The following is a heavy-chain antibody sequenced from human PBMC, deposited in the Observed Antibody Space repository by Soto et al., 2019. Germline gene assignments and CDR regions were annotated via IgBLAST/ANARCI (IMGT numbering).Heavy chain of an antibody. CDR2: IYHNGST. J-gene: IGHJ4*02. Sequence: PSETLSLTCAISGGSIRGRNWWTWVRQPPGQGLEWIGEIYHNGSTNYNPSLKTRVTISVDKSKYQFSLKLNSVTAADTAVYYCARAGIGQQLYFDSWGQGTLVTVSS. CDR3: ARAGIGQQLYFDS. CDR1: GGSIRGRNW. V-gene: IGHV4-4*02. D-gene: IGHD6-13*01.